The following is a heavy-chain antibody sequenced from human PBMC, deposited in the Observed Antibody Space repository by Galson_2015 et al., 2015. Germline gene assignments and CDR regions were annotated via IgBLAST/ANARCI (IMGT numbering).Heavy chain of an antibody. V-gene: IGHV3-49*03. Sequence: SLRLSCAGSGFDFGDFAMTWLREAPGKGLEWVGFARVSTFGATTEIAASVRGRFAISRNDSKSVAYLHMTSLRTEDTAVYYCARRINNYDSWGQGTGSSSPQ. CDR3: ARRINNYDS. D-gene: IGHD2/OR15-2a*01. CDR2: ARVSTFGATT. J-gene: IGHJ4*02. CDR1: GFDFGDFA.